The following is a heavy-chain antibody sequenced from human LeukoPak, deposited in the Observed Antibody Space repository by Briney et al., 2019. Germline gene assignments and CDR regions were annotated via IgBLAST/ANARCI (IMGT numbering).Heavy chain of an antibody. CDR2: TGNKANSYTT. CDR3: ARGGYSSSSFYGMDV. Sequence: GGSLRLSCAASGFTFSDQYMDWVRQAPGQGLEWVGHTGNKANSYTTEYAASVKGRFTISRDDSKNSLYLQMNSLKTEDTAVYYCARGGYSSSSFYGMDVWGQGTTVTVSS. J-gene: IGHJ6*02. V-gene: IGHV3-72*01. CDR1: GFTFSDQY. D-gene: IGHD6-6*01.